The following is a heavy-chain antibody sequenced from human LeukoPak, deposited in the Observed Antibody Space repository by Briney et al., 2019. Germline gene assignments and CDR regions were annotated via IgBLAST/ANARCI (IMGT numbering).Heavy chain of an antibody. CDR2: ISGSGGTT. Sequence: GGSLRLSCAASGFTFSSYAMTWVRQAPGKGLEWVSVISGSGGTTDYADSVKGRFTISRDNSKNTLNLQMNSLRAEDTAVYYCARDLGQYYDTSDNWFDPWGQGTLVTVSS. V-gene: IGHV3-23*01. D-gene: IGHD3-22*01. CDR1: GFTFSSYA. CDR3: ARDLGQYYDTSDNWFDP. J-gene: IGHJ5*02.